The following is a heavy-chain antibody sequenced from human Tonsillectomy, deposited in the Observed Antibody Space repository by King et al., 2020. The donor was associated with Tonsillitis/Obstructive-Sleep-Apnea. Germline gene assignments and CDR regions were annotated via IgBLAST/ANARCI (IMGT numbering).Heavy chain of an antibody. V-gene: IGHV3-21*01. Sequence: VQLVESGGGLVKPGGSLRLSCAASGFTFSSHSMNWVRQAPGEGLEWVSSTSTSSSYIYYADSVKGRFPISRDNAENSLYLQMNSLRAEDTAVYFCARLSGYGGNGYYYMDVWGKGTTVTVSS. D-gene: IGHD4-23*01. CDR2: TSTSSSYI. J-gene: IGHJ6*03. CDR1: GFTFSSHS. CDR3: ARLSGYGGNGYYYMDV.